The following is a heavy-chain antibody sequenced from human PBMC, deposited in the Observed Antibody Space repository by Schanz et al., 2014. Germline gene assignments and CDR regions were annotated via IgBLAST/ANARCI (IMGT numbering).Heavy chain of an antibody. CDR3: ARLPGLYCSGGACYRGY. Sequence: QLQLQESGPGLVKPSETLSLTCTVSGGSISSSGYYWGWIRQPPGNGLEWIGSIYYSGSTYYNPSLKSRVTISVAPSKTHFPRRGPSVTATDTAVYYCARLPGLYCSGGACYRGYWGQGTLVTVSS. V-gene: IGHV4-39*01. D-gene: IGHD2-15*01. CDR1: GGSISSSGYY. J-gene: IGHJ4*02. CDR2: IYYSGST.